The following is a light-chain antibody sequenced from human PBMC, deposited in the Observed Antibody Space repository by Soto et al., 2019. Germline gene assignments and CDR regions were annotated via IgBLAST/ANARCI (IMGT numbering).Light chain of an antibody. J-gene: IGKJ1*01. CDR3: QQYNKWPPWT. CDR2: GAS. Sequence: EIVMTQSPATLSVSPGERATLSCRASQSVSSNLAWYQQKPGQAPRLHIYGASTRATGNPARVSGSRSGTKFTLTISSLQSEDLRVYYCQQYNKWPPWTFGQGTKVDIK. V-gene: IGKV3-15*01. CDR1: QSVSSN.